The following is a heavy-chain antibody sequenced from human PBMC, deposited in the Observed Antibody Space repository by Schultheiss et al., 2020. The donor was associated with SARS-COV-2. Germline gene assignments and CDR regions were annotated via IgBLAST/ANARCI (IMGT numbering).Heavy chain of an antibody. CDR2: ISGSGGST. Sequence: GGSLRLSCAASGFTFSSYAMSWVRQAPGKGLEWVSAISGSGGSTYYADSVKGRFTISRDNSKNTLYLQMNSLRAEDTAVYYCARNLGGYSYGYDGEPFDYWGQGTLVTVSS. CDR1: GFTFSSYA. V-gene: IGHV3-23*01. CDR3: ARNLGGYSYGYDGEPFDY. J-gene: IGHJ4*02. D-gene: IGHD5-18*01.